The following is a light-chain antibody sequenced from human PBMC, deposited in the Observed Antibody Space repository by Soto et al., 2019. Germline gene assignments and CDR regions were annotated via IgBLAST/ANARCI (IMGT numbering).Light chain of an antibody. CDR3: QQANRFPIT. Sequence: DIQMTQSPSSVSASVGDRVTITCRASQGISRWLAWYQQKPGKAPKLLIYAASSLQSGVPSRFSGRASGTYFTTTISRLQPEDFATYYCQQANRFPITFGQGTRLEIK. V-gene: IGKV1D-12*01. J-gene: IGKJ5*01. CDR2: AAS. CDR1: QGISRW.